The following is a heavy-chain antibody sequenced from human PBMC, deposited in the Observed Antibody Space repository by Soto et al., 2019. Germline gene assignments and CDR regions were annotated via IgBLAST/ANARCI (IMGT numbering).Heavy chain of an antibody. Sequence: GASVKVSCKASGYTFTSYGISWVRQAPGQGLEWMGWISAYNGNTNYAQKLQGRATMTTDTSTSTAYMELRSLRSDDTAVYYCARDLGYSTNLPSNYYYGMDVWGQGTTVTVSS. CDR2: ISAYNGNT. D-gene: IGHD2-8*01. CDR1: GYTFTSYG. J-gene: IGHJ6*02. CDR3: ARDLGYSTNLPSNYYYGMDV. V-gene: IGHV1-18*01.